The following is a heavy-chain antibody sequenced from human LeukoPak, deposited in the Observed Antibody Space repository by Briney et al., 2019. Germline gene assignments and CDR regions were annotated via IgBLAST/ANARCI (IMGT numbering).Heavy chain of an antibody. J-gene: IGHJ6*02. D-gene: IGHD6-13*01. CDR2: IIPIFGTA. Sequence: ASVKVSCKASGGTFSSYAISRVRQAPGQGLEWMGGIIPIFGTANYAQKFQGRVTITADESTSTAYMELSSLRSEDTAVYYCARAMAPPNIAAAGFADYYGMDVWGQGTTVTVSS. V-gene: IGHV1-69*13. CDR3: ARAMAPPNIAAAGFADYYGMDV. CDR1: GGTFSSYA.